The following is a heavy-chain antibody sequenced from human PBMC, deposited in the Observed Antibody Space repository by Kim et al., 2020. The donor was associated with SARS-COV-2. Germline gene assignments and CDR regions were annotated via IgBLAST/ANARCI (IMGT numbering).Heavy chain of an antibody. CDR1: GYTFTSYA. J-gene: IGHJ6*03. V-gene: IGHV7-4-1*02. D-gene: IGHD3-3*01. CDR3: AREGTIFGVVMGLYYYYMDV. Sequence: ASVKVSCKASGYTFTSYAMNWVRQAPGQGLEWMGWINTNTGNPTYAQGFTGRFVFSLDTSVSTAYLQISSLKAEDTAVYHCAREGTIFGVVMGLYYYYMDVWGKGTTVTVSS. CDR2: INTNTGNP.